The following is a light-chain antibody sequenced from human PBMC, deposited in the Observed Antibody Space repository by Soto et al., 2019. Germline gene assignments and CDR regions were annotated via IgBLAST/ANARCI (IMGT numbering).Light chain of an antibody. V-gene: IGKV1-39*01. CDR2: AAS. Sequence: DIQMTQSPSSLSASVGDRVTITCRASQSISSYLNWYQQKPGKAPKLLIYAASSLQSGVPSRFSGSRSGTDFTLTISSLQPEDFATYYYQQSYSTPLYTFGQGTKLEIK. CDR1: QSISSY. CDR3: QQSYSTPLYT. J-gene: IGKJ2*01.